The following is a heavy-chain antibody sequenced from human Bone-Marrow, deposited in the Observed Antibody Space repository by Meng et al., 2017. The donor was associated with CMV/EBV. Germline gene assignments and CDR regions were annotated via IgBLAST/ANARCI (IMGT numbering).Heavy chain of an antibody. D-gene: IGHD6-13*01. CDR2: IKQEGSEK. CDR3: AREAAADYYFDY. Sequence: GESLKISCAASGFTFSSYWMSWVRQAPGKGLEWVANIKQEGSEKYYVDSVKGRFTISRDNAKNSLYLQMNSLRAEDTAVYYCAREAAADYYFDYGGQGTLVTVSS. J-gene: IGHJ4*02. V-gene: IGHV3-7*01. CDR1: GFTFSSYW.